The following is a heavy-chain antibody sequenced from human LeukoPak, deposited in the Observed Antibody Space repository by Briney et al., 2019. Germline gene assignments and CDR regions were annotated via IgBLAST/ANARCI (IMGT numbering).Heavy chain of an antibody. CDR3: ARDPTLSSIAARLDY. V-gene: IGHV3-66*02. J-gene: IGHJ4*02. Sequence: GGSLRLSCAASGFTVSSIYMTWVRQAPGKGLEWVSLIATGGTSFYADSVKGRFTISRDNSKNTLYLQMNSLRAEDTAVYYCARDPTLSSIAARLDYWGQGTLVTVSS. CDR1: GFTVSSIY. CDR2: IATGGTS. D-gene: IGHD6-6*01.